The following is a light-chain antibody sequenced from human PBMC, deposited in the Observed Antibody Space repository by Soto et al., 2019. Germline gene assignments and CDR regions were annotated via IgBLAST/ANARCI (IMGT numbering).Light chain of an antibody. CDR2: AAS. CDR3: QKYDSAPYT. CDR1: QIISNF. V-gene: IGKV1-27*01. J-gene: IGKJ2*01. Sequence: DIQLTQSPSSLSASVGDTVTITCRASQIISNFLAWYQQKPGKVPDLLISAASSLQSGVPSRFSGSASGTDFTLTISSLQPEDVATYYCQKYDSAPYTFGQGTKLEIK.